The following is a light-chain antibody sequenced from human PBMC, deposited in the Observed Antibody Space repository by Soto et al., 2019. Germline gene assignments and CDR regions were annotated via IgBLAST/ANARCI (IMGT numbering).Light chain of an antibody. Sequence: QSALTQPPSASGSPGQSVTISCTGTSSDVGGYNYVSWYQQHPGKAPKLMIYEVSKRPSGVPDRFSGSKSGNTASLTVSGLPAEDEADYYCRSYAGSNNPYVFGTGPKVTVL. J-gene: IGLJ1*01. V-gene: IGLV2-8*01. CDR3: RSYAGSNNPYV. CDR1: SSDVGGYNY. CDR2: EVS.